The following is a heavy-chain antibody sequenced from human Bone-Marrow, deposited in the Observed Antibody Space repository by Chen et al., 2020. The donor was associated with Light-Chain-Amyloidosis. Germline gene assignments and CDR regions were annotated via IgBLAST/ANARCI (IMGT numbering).Heavy chain of an antibody. CDR1: GFTFADSA. D-gene: IGHD3-10*01. CDR3: AKDKGGSMGFGMDV. J-gene: IGHJ6*02. V-gene: IGHV3-9*01. Sequence: EEHLVESGGCLVQPGRSLRLSCEASGFTFADSAMHWVRQAPGKGLEWVSGISWNSGVKGYVDSVRGRFTISRDGVKNSLYLQMNSLRPEDTALYYCAKDKGGSMGFGMDVWGQGTTVIVSS. CDR2: ISWNSGVK.